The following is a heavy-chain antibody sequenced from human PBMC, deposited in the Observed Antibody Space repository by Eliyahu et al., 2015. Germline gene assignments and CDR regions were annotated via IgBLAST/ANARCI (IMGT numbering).Heavy chain of an antibody. Sequence: QVQLQESGPGLVXPSETLSLTCTVSGGSISSXXWXWXRQPPGKGXEWIGYFYYSGSXNYNPSLKSRVTISVDTSKNQFSLKLSSVTAADTAVYYCARGGVGATKPYVEYFQHWGQGTLVTVSS. V-gene: IGHV4-59*01. CDR3: ARGGVGATKPYVEYFQH. CDR1: GGSISSXX. J-gene: IGHJ1*01. D-gene: IGHD1-26*01. CDR2: FYYSGSX.